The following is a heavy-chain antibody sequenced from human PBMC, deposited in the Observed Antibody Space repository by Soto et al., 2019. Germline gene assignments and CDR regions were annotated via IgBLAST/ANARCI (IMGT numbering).Heavy chain of an antibody. V-gene: IGHV3-23*01. D-gene: IGHD1-26*01. Sequence: EVQLLESGGGLVQPGGSLRLSCAASGFSFTNYAVTWVRQAPGKGLEWVSAISGSGDGTYYADSVSGRFTISRDKSKSTVHLQMTSLRAEDTAVYFCAKRVKRGSTSVGNAMDVWGQGTTVTVSS. J-gene: IGHJ6*02. CDR3: AKRVKRGSTSVGNAMDV. CDR1: GFSFTNYA. CDR2: ISGSGDGT.